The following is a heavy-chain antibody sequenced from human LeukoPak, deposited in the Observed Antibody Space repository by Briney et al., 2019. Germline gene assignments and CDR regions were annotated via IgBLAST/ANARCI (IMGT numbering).Heavy chain of an antibody. CDR2: IYYSGHT. CDR3: VRGPYGASISKWFDP. Sequence: SETLSLTCTVSRGSISGYSWSWIRQSPGGGLEWIGYIYYSGHTAYNPSLRSRVTMSVDTSKNQFSLQLRSMTTADTAVYYCVRGPYGASISKWFDPWGQGTQVIVS. CDR1: RGSISGYS. V-gene: IGHV4-59*01. D-gene: IGHD4/OR15-4a*01. J-gene: IGHJ5*02.